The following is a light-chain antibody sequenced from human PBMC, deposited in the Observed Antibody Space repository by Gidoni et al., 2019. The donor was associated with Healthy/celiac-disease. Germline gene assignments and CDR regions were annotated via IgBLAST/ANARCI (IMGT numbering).Light chain of an antibody. Sequence: EIVFTQSPATLSLSPGVRATLSCRASPSVSSYLAWYQQKPGQAPRLLIYDASNRATGIPARFSGSGSGTDFTLTISSLEPEDFAVYYCQQRSNWPPTFGQGTKVEIK. V-gene: IGKV3-11*01. CDR2: DAS. CDR1: PSVSSY. J-gene: IGKJ1*01. CDR3: QQRSNWPPT.